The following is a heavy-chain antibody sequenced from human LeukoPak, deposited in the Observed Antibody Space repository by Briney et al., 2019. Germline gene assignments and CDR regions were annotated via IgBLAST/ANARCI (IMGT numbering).Heavy chain of an antibody. CDR1: GYTFTSYG. V-gene: IGHV1-18*01. CDR2: ISAYNGNT. D-gene: IGHD3-22*01. Sequence: ASVKVSCKASGYTFTSYGISWVRQAPGQGLEWMGWISAYNGNTNYAQKLQGGVTMTTDTSTSTAYMELRSLRSDDKAVYYCARDDSSGYYYVPFRTFDYWGQGTLVTVSS. J-gene: IGHJ4*02. CDR3: ARDDSSGYYYVPFRTFDY.